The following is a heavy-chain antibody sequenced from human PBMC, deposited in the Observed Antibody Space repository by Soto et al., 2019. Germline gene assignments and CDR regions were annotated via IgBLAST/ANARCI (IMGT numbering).Heavy chain of an antibody. D-gene: IGHD6-6*01. J-gene: IGHJ6*02. Sequence: ASVKVSCKASGYTFTSYGISWVRQAPGQGLEWMGWISAYNGNTNYAQKLQGRVTMTTDTSTSTAYMELRSLRSDDTAVYYCARDSYSSFDYGVDVWGQGTTVTVSS. CDR2: ISAYNGNT. CDR1: GYTFTSYG. V-gene: IGHV1-18*01. CDR3: ARDSYSSFDYGVDV.